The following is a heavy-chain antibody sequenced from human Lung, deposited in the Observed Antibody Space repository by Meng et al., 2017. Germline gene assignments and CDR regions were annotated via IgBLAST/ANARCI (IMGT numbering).Heavy chain of an antibody. CDR1: GYNFTSYG. CDR3: AASTSIAGSPFDY. D-gene: IGHD6-6*01. J-gene: IGHJ4*02. V-gene: IGHV1-18*01. CDR2: ISAYNGNT. Sequence: HVQLWRSGLEVKKPGASVTVSCKASGYNFTSYGISWVRQAPGQGLEWMGWISAYNGNTNYAQKLQGRVTMTTDTSTSTAYMELRSLRSDDTAVYYCAASTSIAGSPFDYWGQGTLVTVSS.